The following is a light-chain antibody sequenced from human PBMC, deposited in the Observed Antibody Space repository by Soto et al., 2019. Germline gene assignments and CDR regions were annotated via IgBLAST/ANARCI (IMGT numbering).Light chain of an antibody. CDR3: AAWDGSLKGVV. Sequence: QSVLTQPPSASGTPGQRVTISCSGSSSNIGRYTVNWYQQLPGTAPELLIFSNNQRPSGVPDRFSGSKSGTSASLAISGLQSEDESDCYCAAWDGSLKGVVFGGGTKLTVL. V-gene: IGLV1-44*01. J-gene: IGLJ2*01. CDR2: SNN. CDR1: SSNIGRYT.